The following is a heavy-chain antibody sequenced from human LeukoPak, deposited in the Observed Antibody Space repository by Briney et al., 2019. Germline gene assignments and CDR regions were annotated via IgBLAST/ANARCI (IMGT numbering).Heavy chain of an antibody. D-gene: IGHD5-18*01. CDR1: GLTVSSNY. CDR3: ASKRGYNYGYDY. V-gene: IGHV3-53*01. J-gene: IGHJ4*02. CDR2: TYSGGST. Sequence: PGGSLRLSCAASGLTVSSNYMSWVRQAPGKGLEWVSVTYSGGSTYYVDSVKGRFTISRDNSKNTLYLQMNSLRAEDTAVYYCASKRGYNYGYDYWGQGTLVTVSS.